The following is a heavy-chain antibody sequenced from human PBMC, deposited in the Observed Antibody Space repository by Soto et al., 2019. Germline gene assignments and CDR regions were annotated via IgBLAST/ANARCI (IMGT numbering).Heavy chain of an antibody. J-gene: IGHJ6*02. V-gene: IGHV1-69*13. D-gene: IGHD3-10*01. Sequence: SVKVSCKASGGTFSSYAISWVRQAPGQGLEWMGGIIPIFGTANYAQKFQGGVTITADESTSTAYMELSSLRSEDTAVYYCARADVTMVRGVIIKDYYYYYGMDVWGQGTTVTVSS. CDR1: GGTFSSYA. CDR2: IIPIFGTA. CDR3: ARADVTMVRGVIIKDYYYYYGMDV.